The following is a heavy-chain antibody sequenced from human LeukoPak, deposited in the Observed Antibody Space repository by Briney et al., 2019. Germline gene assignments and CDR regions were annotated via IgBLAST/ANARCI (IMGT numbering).Heavy chain of an antibody. V-gene: IGHV5-51*01. J-gene: IGHJ4*02. Sequence: GESLKISCKGSGYIFTNHWIGWVRQMPGKGLEWMGIIYPGDSDTRYSPSFQGQVTFSADKSISTAYLQWTSLKASDTAMYYCARRAVAGSGGFYDSWGQGTLVPSPQ. CDR1: GYIFTNHW. D-gene: IGHD6-19*01. CDR2: IYPGDSDT. CDR3: ARRAVAGSGGFYDS.